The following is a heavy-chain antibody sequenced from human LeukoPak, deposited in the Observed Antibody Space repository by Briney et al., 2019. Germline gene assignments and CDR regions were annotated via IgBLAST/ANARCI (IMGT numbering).Heavy chain of an antibody. D-gene: IGHD3-10*01. CDR2: IYYSGST. CDR1: GGSISSSSYY. J-gene: IGHJ4*02. V-gene: IGHV4-39*01. CDR3: ARHLGSQAGSGILDY. Sequence: SETLSLTCTVSGGSISSSSYYWGWIRQPPGKGLEWIGSIYYSGSTYYNPSLKSRVTISVDTSKKQFSLKLSSVTAADTAVYYCARHLGSQAGSGILDYWGQGTLVTVSS.